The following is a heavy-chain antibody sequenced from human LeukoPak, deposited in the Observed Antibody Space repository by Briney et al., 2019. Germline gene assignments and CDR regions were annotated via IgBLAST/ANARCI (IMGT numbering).Heavy chain of an antibody. CDR3: ARDDRGYDPNADDAFDI. D-gene: IGHD5-12*01. V-gene: IGHV3-21*01. CDR1: GFTFSSYS. Sequence: GGSLRLSCAASGFTFSSYSMNWVRQAPGKGLEWVSSISSSSSYIYYADSVKGRFTISRDNAKNSLYLQMNSLRAEDTAVYYCARDDRGYDPNADDAFDIWGQGTMVTVSS. CDR2: ISSSSSYI. J-gene: IGHJ3*02.